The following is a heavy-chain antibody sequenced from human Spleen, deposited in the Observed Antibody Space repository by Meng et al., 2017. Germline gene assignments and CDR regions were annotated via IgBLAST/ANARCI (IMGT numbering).Heavy chain of an antibody. CDR1: GKSISSGCCY. Sequence: QLQWQGSGPGLLKPSETLSLTCAVSGKSISSGCCYWVWTRQAQGKGLEWIGNIYYSGTPYYTPTLKSRVTIAVATSQNNLSLKLRSVTAAASSLYSCARGPTTMAHYFDYWGQGTLVTVSS. D-gene: IGHD5-24*01. V-gene: IGHV4-39*02. CDR2: IYYSGTP. CDR3: ARGPTTMAHYFDY. J-gene: IGHJ4*02.